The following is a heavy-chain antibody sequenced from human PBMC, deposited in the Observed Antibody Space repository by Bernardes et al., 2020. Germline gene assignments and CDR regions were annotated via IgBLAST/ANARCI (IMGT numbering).Heavy chain of an antibody. J-gene: IGHJ6*03. CDR3: ARSYYDFWSGSFGSYYYYMDV. Sequence: SETLSLTCAVSGGSISSSNWWSWVRQPPGKGLEWIGEIYHSGSTNYNPSLKSRVTISVDKSKNQFSLKLSSVTAADTAVYYCARSYYDFWSGSFGSYYYYMDVWGKGTTVTVSS. CDR2: IYHSGST. V-gene: IGHV4-4*02. D-gene: IGHD3-3*01. CDR1: GGSISSSNW.